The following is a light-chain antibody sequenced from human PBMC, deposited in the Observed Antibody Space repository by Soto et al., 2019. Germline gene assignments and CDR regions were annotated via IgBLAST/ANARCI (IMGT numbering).Light chain of an antibody. Sequence: DIQMTQSPSSLSASVGDRVSITCRASQTISTDLNWYQQKPGKAPNLLIYDASSLQSGVPSRFIGSGSGTDFNLTISSLQPEDFVAYYCQQTYSSPRTFGQGTKVEIK. CDR3: QQTYSSPRT. V-gene: IGKV1-39*01. J-gene: IGKJ1*01. CDR1: QTISTD. CDR2: DAS.